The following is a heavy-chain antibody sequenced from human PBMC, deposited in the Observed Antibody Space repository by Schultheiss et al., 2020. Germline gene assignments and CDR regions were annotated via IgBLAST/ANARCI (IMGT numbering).Heavy chain of an antibody. V-gene: IGHV1-58*01. Sequence: SVKVSCKASGFTFTSSAVQWVRQARGQRLEWIGWIVVGSGNTNYAQKFQERVTITRDMSTSTAYMELSSLRSEDTAVYYCARALDLHDSSGFYILYWGQGPLVSVS. D-gene: IGHD3-22*01. CDR1: GFTFTSSA. CDR2: IVVGSGNT. J-gene: IGHJ1*01. CDR3: ARALDLHDSSGFYILY.